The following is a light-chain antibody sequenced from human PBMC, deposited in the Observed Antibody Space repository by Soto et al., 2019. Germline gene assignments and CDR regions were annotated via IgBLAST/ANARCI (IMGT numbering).Light chain of an antibody. CDR3: QQCPSYPWS. J-gene: IGKJ1*01. V-gene: IGKV1-5*03. Sequence: DIQMTQSPSTLSASVGDRVTITCRASQSTSSCLAWYQQKPGTAPNLLIYKASSLESGVPSRFSGSGSGTEFTLTISSLQPDASATYYCQQCPSYPWSVGQGTKVEIK. CDR1: QSTSSC. CDR2: KAS.